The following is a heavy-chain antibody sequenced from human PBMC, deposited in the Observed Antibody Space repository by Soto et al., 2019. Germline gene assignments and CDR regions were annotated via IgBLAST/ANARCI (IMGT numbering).Heavy chain of an antibody. Sequence: QVQLQQWGAGLLKPSETLSLTCAVYGGSFSGYYWSWIRQPPGKGLEWIGEINHSGSTNYNPSLKSRVTISVDTSKNQFSLKLSSVTAADTAVYYCARGDSSSSDIDYWGQGTLVTVSS. CDR2: INHSGST. CDR1: GGSFSGYY. J-gene: IGHJ4*02. CDR3: ARGDSSSSDIDY. D-gene: IGHD6-6*01. V-gene: IGHV4-34*01.